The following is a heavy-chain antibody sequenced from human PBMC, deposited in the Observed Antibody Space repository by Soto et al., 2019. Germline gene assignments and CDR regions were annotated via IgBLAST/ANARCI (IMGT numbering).Heavy chain of an antibody. CDR1: GFTLRNYA. V-gene: IGHV3-23*01. Sequence: GGSLRLSCAASGFTLRNYAMTWARQAPGKGLEWVSSLLRSGSSAYYADSVRGRFTISSDTSANSLYLQMDNLRAEDTAIYYCAKDAISGDGIWLMDSWGQGTVVTVSS. D-gene: IGHD4-17*01. J-gene: IGHJ5*02. CDR2: LLRSGSSA. CDR3: AKDAISGDGIWLMDS.